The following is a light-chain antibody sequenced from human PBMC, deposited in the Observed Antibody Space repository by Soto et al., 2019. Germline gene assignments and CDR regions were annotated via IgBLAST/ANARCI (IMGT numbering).Light chain of an antibody. Sequence: QSVLTQPPSVSGAPGQRVTISCTGSNSDIGAGYDVHGYQQLPGTAPKLVIYANNNRPSGVPDRFSASKSGTSASLAITGLKADDEADYYCQSYDSSLRGVFGTGTKLTVL. J-gene: IGLJ1*01. V-gene: IGLV1-40*01. CDR3: QSYDSSLRGV. CDR2: ANN. CDR1: NSDIGAGYD.